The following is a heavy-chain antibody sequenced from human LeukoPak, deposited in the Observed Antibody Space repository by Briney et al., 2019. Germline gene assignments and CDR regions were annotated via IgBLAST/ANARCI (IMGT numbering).Heavy chain of an antibody. Sequence: SETLSLTCTFSGGSISSYFWNWIRQPPGKRLEWIGHSSSSGSTNYNLSLKSRVTISVDRPKNQFSLKLSSVTAADTAVYYCARGYGSGTPYGMDVWGQGTTVTVSS. V-gene: IGHV4-59*13. J-gene: IGHJ6*02. CDR3: ARGYGSGTPYGMDV. CDR1: GGSISSYF. D-gene: IGHD3-10*01. CDR2: SSSSGST.